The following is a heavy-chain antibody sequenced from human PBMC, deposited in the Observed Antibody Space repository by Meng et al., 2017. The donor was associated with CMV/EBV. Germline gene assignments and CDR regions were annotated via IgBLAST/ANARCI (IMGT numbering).Heavy chain of an antibody. Sequence: GESLKISCVASGFTFSSYAMHWVRQAPGKGLEWVAVISYDGSNKYYADSVKGRFTISRDNSKNTLYLQMNSLRAEDTAVYYCARDLFGGRNIVVVPAANAFDIWGQGTMATVSS. J-gene: IGHJ3*02. CDR2: ISYDGSNK. D-gene: IGHD2-2*01. CDR1: GFTFSSYA. CDR3: ARDLFGGRNIVVVPAANAFDI. V-gene: IGHV3-30-3*01.